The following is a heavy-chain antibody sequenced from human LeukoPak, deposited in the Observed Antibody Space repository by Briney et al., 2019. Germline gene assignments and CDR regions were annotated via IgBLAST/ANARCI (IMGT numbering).Heavy chain of an antibody. CDR2: ISSKVNIYAT. J-gene: IGHJ4*02. CDR3: TDGVGNY. V-gene: IGHV3-73*01. D-gene: IGHD2-8*01. CDR1: GFTFSGSA. Sequence: PGGSLRLSCAASGFTFSGSAMHWVRQASGKGLEWVGLISSKVNIYATVYAVSVKGRFTISRDDSKNTAYLQMNSLKTEDTAVYYCTDGVGNYWGQGTLVTVSS.